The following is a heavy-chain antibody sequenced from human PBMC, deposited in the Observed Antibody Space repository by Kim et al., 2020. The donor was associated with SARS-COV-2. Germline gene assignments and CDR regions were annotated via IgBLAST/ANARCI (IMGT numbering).Heavy chain of an antibody. CDR1: GFTFSSYS. D-gene: IGHD6-13*01. Sequence: GGSLRLSCAASGFTFSSYSMNWVRQAPGKGLEWVSYISSSSSTIYYADSVKGRFTISRDNAKNSLYLQMNSLRAEDTAVYYCASTAAGRSYYYGMDVWGQGTTVTVSS. CDR3: ASTAAGRSYYYGMDV. CDR2: ISSSSSTI. V-gene: IGHV3-48*04. J-gene: IGHJ6*02.